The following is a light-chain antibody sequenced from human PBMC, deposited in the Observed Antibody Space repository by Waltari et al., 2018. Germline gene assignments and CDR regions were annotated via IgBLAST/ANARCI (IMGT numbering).Light chain of an antibody. J-gene: IGLJ1*01. CDR1: NSDLGSFNL. V-gene: IGLV2-23*02. CDR3: CSYAGGGTFV. Sequence: QSALTQPAYAPGSPGQSITISCTGTNSDLGSFNLVSWYQQHPGKAPTFMIYEVSKRPSGVSNRFSGSKSGNTASLTISEIQAEDEADYYCCSYAGGGTFVFGTGTKVTVL. CDR2: EVS.